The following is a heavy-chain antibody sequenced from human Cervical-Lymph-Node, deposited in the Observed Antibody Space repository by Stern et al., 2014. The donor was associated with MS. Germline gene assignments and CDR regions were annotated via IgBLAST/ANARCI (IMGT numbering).Heavy chain of an antibody. Sequence: VQLVESGAEVKKPGASVKVSCKASGYTFTSYYMHWVRQAPGQGLEWMGIINPSGGSTSYAQKFQGRVTMTRDTSTSTVYMELSSLRSEDTAVYYCASPGLSSGDYYYGMDVWGQGTTVTVSS. D-gene: IGHD2-15*01. CDR3: ASPGLSSGDYYYGMDV. V-gene: IGHV1-46*01. CDR1: GYTFTSYY. CDR2: INPSGGST. J-gene: IGHJ6*02.